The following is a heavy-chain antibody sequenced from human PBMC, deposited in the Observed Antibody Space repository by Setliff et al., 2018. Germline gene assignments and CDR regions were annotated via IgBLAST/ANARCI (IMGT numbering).Heavy chain of an antibody. V-gene: IGHV7-4-1*02. D-gene: IGHD4-17*01. Sequence: ASVKVSCKVSGYTLTELSMHWVRQAPGKGLEWMGWINTKTGDPTYAQGYTGRFAFSLDTSDSATYLDISNLKAEDTATYYCARADHLVTTTFDYWGQGTLVTVSS. CDR2: INTKTGDP. J-gene: IGHJ4*01. CDR1: GYTLTELS. CDR3: ARADHLVTTTFDY.